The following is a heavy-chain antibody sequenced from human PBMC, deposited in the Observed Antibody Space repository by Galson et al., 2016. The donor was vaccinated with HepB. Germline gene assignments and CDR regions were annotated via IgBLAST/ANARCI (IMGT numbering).Heavy chain of an antibody. V-gene: IGHV4-59*12. D-gene: IGHD3-3*01. J-gene: IGHJ5*01. CDR2: MRDGRSP. CDR3: AKDFGVVPNNWFDS. CDR1: GDSISSDY. Sequence: SETLSLTCTVSGDSISSDYWSWIRQPPGKGLEWIGYMRDGRSPNYNPSLKSRVTISLDTSKNQFSLKLTSVTAADTATYYCAKDFGVVPNNWFDSWGQGTLVTVSS.